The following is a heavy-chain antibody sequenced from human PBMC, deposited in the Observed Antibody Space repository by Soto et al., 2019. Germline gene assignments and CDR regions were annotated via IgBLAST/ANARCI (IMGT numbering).Heavy chain of an antibody. CDR3: ARMTVAAVKDYYYYYMDV. CDR2: IIPILGIA. Sequence: QVQLVQSGAEVKKPGSSVKVSCKASGGTFSSYTISWVRQAPGQGLEWMGRIIPILGIANYAQKFQGRVTITADKSTNIAYMEVSSLRSEDTAVYYCARMTVAAVKDYYYYYMDVWGKGPTVTVSS. J-gene: IGHJ6*03. CDR1: GGTFSSYT. D-gene: IGHD6-19*01. V-gene: IGHV1-69*02.